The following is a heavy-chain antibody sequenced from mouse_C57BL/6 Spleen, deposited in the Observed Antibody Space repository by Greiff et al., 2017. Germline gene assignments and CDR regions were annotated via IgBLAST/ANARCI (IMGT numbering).Heavy chain of an antibody. D-gene: IGHD1-1*01. CDR1: GYTFTSYW. CDR2: IHPNSGST. Sequence: VQLQQPGAELVKPGASVKLSCKASGYTFTSYWMHWVKQRPGQGLEWIGMIHPNSGSTNYNEKFKSKATLTVDKSSSTAYMQHSSLTSEDSAVYYCARDYGSSPFDYWGQGTTLTVSS. CDR3: ARDYGSSPFDY. V-gene: IGHV1-64*01. J-gene: IGHJ2*01.